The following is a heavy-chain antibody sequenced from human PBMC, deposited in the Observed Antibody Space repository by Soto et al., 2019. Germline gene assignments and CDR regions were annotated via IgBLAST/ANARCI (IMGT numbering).Heavy chain of an antibody. CDR3: ARGSDYGRY. V-gene: IGHV4-59*01. Sequence: SETLSLTCTVSGGSINNYYWSWIRQPPGKGLEWIGYIFYSGSPTYNPSLKSRVTISVDTSKNQFSLKLSSVTAADTAVYYCARGSDYGRYWGQGTLVTVSS. J-gene: IGHJ4*02. D-gene: IGHD4-17*01. CDR2: IFYSGSP. CDR1: GGSINNYY.